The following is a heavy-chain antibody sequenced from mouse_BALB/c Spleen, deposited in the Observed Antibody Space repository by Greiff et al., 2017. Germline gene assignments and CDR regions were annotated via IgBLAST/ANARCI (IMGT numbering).Heavy chain of an antibody. D-gene: IGHD2-1*01. CDR2: ISYSGST. J-gene: IGHJ2*01. CDR1: GYSITSDYA. CDR3: ARRDIYGNPDY. V-gene: IGHV3-2*02. Sequence: EVKLVESGPGLVKPSQSLSLTCTVTGYSITSDYAWNWIRQFPGNKLEWMGYISYSGSTSYNPSLKSRISITRDTSKNQFFLQLNSVTTEDTATYYCARRDIYGNPDYWGQGTTLTVSS.